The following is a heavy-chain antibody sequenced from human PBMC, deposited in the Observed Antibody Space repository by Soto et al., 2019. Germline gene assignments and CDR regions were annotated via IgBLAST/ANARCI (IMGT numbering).Heavy chain of an antibody. J-gene: IGHJ5*02. V-gene: IGHV1-18*01. Sequence: SVKVSCTASGYKFTNYGFTWVRQAPGQGLEWIGWISAYNGNTNYAQKLQGRVTMTTDTSTSTAYMELRSLRSDDTAVYYCARDRSELRFLEWLSQNWFDPWGQGTLVTVSS. CDR1: GYKFTNYG. D-gene: IGHD3-3*01. CDR2: ISAYNGNT. CDR3: ARDRSELRFLEWLSQNWFDP.